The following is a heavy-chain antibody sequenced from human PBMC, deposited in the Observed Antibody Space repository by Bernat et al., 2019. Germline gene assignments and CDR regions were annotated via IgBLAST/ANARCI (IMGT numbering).Heavy chain of an antibody. V-gene: IGHV3-33*01. CDR2: IWYDGSNK. J-gene: IGHJ4*02. CDR3: ATSYNILTGSGGD. D-gene: IGHD3-9*01. CDR1: GFTFSSYG. Sequence: QVQLVESGGGVVQPGRSLRLSCAASGFTFSSYGMHWVRQAPGKGLEWVAVIWYDGSNKYYADSVKGRFTISRDNSKNTLYLQMNSLRAEDTAVYYCATSYNILTGSGGDWGQGTLVTVSS.